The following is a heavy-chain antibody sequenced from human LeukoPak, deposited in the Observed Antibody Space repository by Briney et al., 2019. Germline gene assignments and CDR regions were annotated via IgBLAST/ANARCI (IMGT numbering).Heavy chain of an antibody. CDR1: GFTFSSYA. D-gene: IGHD3-22*01. V-gene: IGHV3-23*01. Sequence: GSLRLSCAASGFTFSSYAMSWVRQAPGKGLEWVSAISGSGGSTYYADSVKGRFTISRDNAKNSLYLQMNSLRAEDTAVYYCASDKYYFESSGRSAANAFDIWGQGTMVTVSS. CDR3: ASDKYYFESSGRSAANAFDI. J-gene: IGHJ3*02. CDR2: ISGSGGST.